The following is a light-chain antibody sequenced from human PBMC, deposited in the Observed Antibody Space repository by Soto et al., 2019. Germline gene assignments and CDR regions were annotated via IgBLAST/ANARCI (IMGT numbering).Light chain of an antibody. CDR2: EVS. J-gene: IGLJ1*01. Sequence: QSVLTQPASVSGSHGQSITISCTGTSSDVGGYNYVSWYQQHPGKAPKLMIYEVSNRPSGVSNRFSGSKSGNTASLTISGLQAEDEADYYCSSYTSSSTYVFGTGTRSPS. V-gene: IGLV2-14*01. CDR1: SSDVGGYNY. CDR3: SSYTSSSTYV.